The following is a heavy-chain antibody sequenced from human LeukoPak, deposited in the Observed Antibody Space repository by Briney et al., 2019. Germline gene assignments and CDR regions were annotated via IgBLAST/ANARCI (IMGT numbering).Heavy chain of an antibody. J-gene: IGHJ3*01. CDR3: VKIYFYGSGTFDAFDV. CDR1: GFTFNRYA. CDR2: ISGNGGST. D-gene: IGHD3-10*01. Sequence: GGSLRLSCSASGFTFNRYAIHWVRQAPGKGLEHVSGISGNGGSTYYADSVKGRFSISRDNSKNTVFLQMSSLTTEDTAMYYCVKIYFYGSGTFDAFDVRGQGTMVTVSS. V-gene: IGHV3-64D*06.